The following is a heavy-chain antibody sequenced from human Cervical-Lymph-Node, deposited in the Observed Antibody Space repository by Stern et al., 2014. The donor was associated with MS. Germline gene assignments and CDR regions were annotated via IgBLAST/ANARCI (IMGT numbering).Heavy chain of an antibody. D-gene: IGHD4-17*01. CDR2: IWFDGSNQ. CDR1: GITLSDYG. V-gene: IGHV3-33*01. J-gene: IGHJ4*02. CDR3: ARSGRTVTNFYIDY. Sequence: VHLVESGGGVVQPGRSLRLSCAASGITLSDYGMHWVRQAPGKGLEWVAAIWFDGSNQYYSDAVKGRFTISRDISKNALYLQMTSLRAADTAVYYCARSGRTVTNFYIDYWGQGALVTVSS.